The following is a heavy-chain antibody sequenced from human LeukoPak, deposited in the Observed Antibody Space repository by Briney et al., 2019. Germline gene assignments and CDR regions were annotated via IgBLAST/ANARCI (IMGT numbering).Heavy chain of an antibody. J-gene: IGHJ3*01. D-gene: IGHD5-18*01. CDR3: ARDQEDNSYGYYAIWYAFDV. CDR1: GGTFNNYA. CDR2: IVPILGMA. Sequence: GASVKVSCKASGGTFNNYAISWVRQAPGQGLEWVGRIVPILGMANYVQEFQGRLIITADKATSSAYMELSSLRSEDTAVYYCARDQEDNSYGYYAIWYAFDVWGQGTMVTVSS. V-gene: IGHV1-69*04.